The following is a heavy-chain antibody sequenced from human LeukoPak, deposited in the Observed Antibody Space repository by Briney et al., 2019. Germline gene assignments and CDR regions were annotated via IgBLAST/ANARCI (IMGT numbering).Heavy chain of an antibody. D-gene: IGHD3-10*01. CDR3: AKGSGNGYGSGPFDH. J-gene: IGHJ4*02. CDR1: GYTFTNHY. V-gene: IGHV1-46*01. Sequence: APVKVSCKASGYTFTNHYMHWVRQAPGQGLEWMGIINPSGGGASYAQKFQGRVTMTRDMSTNTFYMELSSLRAEDTALYYCAKGSGNGYGSGPFDHWGQGTLVTVSS. CDR2: INPSGGGA.